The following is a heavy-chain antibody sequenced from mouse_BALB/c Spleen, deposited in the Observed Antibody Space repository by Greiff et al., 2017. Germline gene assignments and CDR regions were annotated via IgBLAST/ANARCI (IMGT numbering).Heavy chain of an antibody. J-gene: IGHJ3*01. CDR2: ISSGGSYT. Sequence: EVHLVESGGGLVKPGGSLKLSCAASGFTFSSYAMSWVRQSPEKRLEWVAEISSGGSYTYYPDTVTGRFTISRDNAKNTLYLEMSSLRSEDTAMFYCAREGNYRYFAYWGQGTLVTVSA. CDR1: GFTFSSYA. CDR3: AREGNYRYFAY. V-gene: IGHV5-9-4*01. D-gene: IGHD2-14*01.